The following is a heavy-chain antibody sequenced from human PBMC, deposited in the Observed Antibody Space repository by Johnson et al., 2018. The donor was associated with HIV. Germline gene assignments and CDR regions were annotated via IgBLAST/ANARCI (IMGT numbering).Heavy chain of an antibody. V-gene: IGHV3-64*01. J-gene: IGHJ3*02. CDR1: GFTFSSYA. D-gene: IGHD1-1*01. CDR2: ISSNGGST. CDR3: ARVRETKGPYDAFDI. Sequence: VQLVESGGGLVQPGRSLRLSCAASGFTFSSYAMHWVRQAPGKGLEYVSAISSNGGSTYYANSVKGRFTISRDNSKNTLYLQMGSLRAEDMAVYYCARVRETKGPYDAFDIWCQGTMVTVSS.